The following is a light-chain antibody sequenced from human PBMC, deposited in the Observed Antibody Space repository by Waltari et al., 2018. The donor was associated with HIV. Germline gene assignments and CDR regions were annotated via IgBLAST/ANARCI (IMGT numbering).Light chain of an antibody. CDR1: QGISNS. J-gene: IGKJ2*01. V-gene: IGKV1-NL1*01. Sequence: DIQMTQSPSSLSASVGGRVTITCRASQGISNSLAWFQQRPGKAPKLLLYATSRLESGVPSRFSGSGSGTDYTLTISSLQPEDVATYYCQQYYSTPYTFGLGTNLEIK. CDR3: QQYYSTPYT. CDR2: ATS.